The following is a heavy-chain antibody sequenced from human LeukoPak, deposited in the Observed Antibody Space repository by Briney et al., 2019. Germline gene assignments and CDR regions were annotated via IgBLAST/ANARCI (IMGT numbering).Heavy chain of an antibody. CDR2: INPNSGGT. V-gene: IGHV1-2*02. CDR1: GYTFTGYY. Sequence: GASVKVSCKASGYTFTGYYMHWVRQAPGQGLEWMGWINPNSGGTNYAQKFQGRVTMTRDTSISTAYMELSRLRSDDTAVYYCARDVYCGGDCSGGVDAFDIWGQGTMVTVSS. CDR3: ARDVYCGGDCSGGVDAFDI. J-gene: IGHJ3*02. D-gene: IGHD2-21*02.